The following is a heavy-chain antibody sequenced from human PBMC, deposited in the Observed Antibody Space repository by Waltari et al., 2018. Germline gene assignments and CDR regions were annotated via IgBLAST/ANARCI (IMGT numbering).Heavy chain of an antibody. Sequence: VQLVESGGGLVPPGGSFRLSCAAYGFTFSYACLILVRQAPGKWLDRVGRIKSIKKMGTRDYAAAVKGRFTMSSEDEENTLCLHTNRLKSDDTAVYYCCTDRIWEENWDDSEFDYWGQGALVTVSS. D-gene: IGHD1-1*01. V-gene: IGHV3-15*01. CDR1: GFTFSYAC. CDR2: IKSIKKMGTR. J-gene: IGHJ4*02. CDR3: CTDRIWEENWDDSEFDY.